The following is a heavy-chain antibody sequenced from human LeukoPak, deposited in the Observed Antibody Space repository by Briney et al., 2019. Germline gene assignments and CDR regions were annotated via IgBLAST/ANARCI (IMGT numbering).Heavy chain of an antibody. CDR2: IKSKADGETI. CDR1: SFTFTNAW. V-gene: IGHV3-15*07. D-gene: IGHD1-20*01. J-gene: IGHJ4*02. Sequence: TGGSLRLSCAASSFTFTNAWMNWVRQAPGKGLEWVGRIKSKADGETIDYAAPVKGRFTFSRDDSKNMLYLQMNSLKSEDTAVYYCSTLTSRGLSDSWGQGTLVTVSS. CDR3: STLTSRGLSDS.